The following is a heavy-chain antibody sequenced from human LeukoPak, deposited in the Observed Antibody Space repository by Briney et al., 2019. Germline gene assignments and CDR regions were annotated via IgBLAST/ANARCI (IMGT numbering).Heavy chain of an antibody. CDR1: GGSISSGSYY. CDR3: ARDGYSSWDAFDI. CDR2: IYTSGST. Sequence: PSQTLSLTCTVSGGSISSGSYYWSWIRQPAGKGLEWIGRIYTSGSTNYNPSLKSRVTISVDTSKNQFSLKLSSVTAADTAVYYCARDGYSSWDAFDIWGQGTMVTVSS. V-gene: IGHV4-61*02. D-gene: IGHD6-13*01. J-gene: IGHJ3*02.